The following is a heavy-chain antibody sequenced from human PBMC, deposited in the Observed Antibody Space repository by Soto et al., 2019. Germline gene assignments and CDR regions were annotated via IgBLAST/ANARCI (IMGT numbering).Heavy chain of an antibody. CDR2: INSDGSST. D-gene: IGHD2-15*01. CDR3: AREVVVAAIPITIYYYYYMDV. CDR1: GFTFSSYW. Sequence: GGSLRLSCAASGFTFSSYWMNWVRQAPGKGLVWVSRINSDGSSTSYADSVKGRFTISRDNAKNTLYLQMNSLRAEDTAVYYCAREVVVAAIPITIYYYYYMDVWGKGTTVTVSS. V-gene: IGHV3-74*01. J-gene: IGHJ6*03.